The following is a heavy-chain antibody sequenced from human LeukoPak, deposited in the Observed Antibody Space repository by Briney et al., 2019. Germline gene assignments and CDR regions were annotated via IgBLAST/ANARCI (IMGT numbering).Heavy chain of an antibody. CDR3: AQPKVPSARRFDY. D-gene: IGHD2-2*01. CDR2: IQYDGTNK. V-gene: IGHV3-30*02. CDR1: GFTFTNYG. J-gene: IGHJ4*02. Sequence: GGSLGLSCAASGFTFTNYGMHWVRQAPGKGLEWVAFIQYDGTNKYYADSVKGRFTISRDNSKNTLYLQMNTLRAEDTAVYYCAQPKVPSARRFDYWGQGTLVTVSS.